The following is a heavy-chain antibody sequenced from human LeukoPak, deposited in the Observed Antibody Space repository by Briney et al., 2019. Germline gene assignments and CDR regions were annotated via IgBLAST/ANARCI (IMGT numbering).Heavy chain of an antibody. CDR1: GYTLTELS. CDR3: ARVFWNRDAFDI. CDR2: FDPEDGET. D-gene: IGHD1/OR15-1a*01. V-gene: IGHV1-24*01. Sequence: ASVKVSCKVSGYTLTELSMHWVRQAPGKGLEWMGGFDPEDGETIYAQKFQGRVTMTEDTSTDTAYMELSSLRSDDTAVYYCARVFWNRDAFDIWGQGTMVTVSS. J-gene: IGHJ3*02.